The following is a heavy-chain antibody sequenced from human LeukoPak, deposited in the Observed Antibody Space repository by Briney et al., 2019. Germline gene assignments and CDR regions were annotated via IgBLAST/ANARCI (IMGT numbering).Heavy chain of an antibody. J-gene: IGHJ6*02. CDR2: IDPSDSYT. D-gene: IGHD6-13*01. V-gene: IGHV5-10-1*01. CDR3: GIAAAGRYYYGMDV. Sequence: GESLQISCKGSGYSFTSYWISWVRQMPGKGLEWMGRIDPSDSYTNYSPSFQGHVTISADKSISTAYPQWSSLKASDTAMYYCGIAAAGRYYYGMDVWGQGTTVTVSS. CDR1: GYSFTSYW.